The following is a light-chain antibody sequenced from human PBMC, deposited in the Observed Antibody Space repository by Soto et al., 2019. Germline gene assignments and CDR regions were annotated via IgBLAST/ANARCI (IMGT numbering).Light chain of an antibody. J-gene: IGKJ2*01. CDR1: QTVPSY. Sequence: EVVLTQSPATLSLSPGARATLSCRASQTVPSYLAWYEQKPGQSPRLLIYDISNRATGIPARFSGSGSGTDFTLTISSLEPEHSATYYCQQRSTWPRNTFGQGTKLEI. CDR3: QQRSTWPRNT. CDR2: DIS. V-gene: IGKV3-11*01.